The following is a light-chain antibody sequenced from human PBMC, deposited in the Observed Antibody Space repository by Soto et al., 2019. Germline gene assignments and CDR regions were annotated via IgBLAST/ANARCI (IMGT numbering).Light chain of an antibody. V-gene: IGLV2-14*01. CDR1: SSDVGGYNY. CDR2: DVS. CDR3: SSYTSSSTQV. Sequence: QLVLTQPASVSGSPGQSITISCTGTSSDVGGYNYVSWYQQHPGKAPKLMIYDVSNRPSGVSNRFSGSKSGNTASLTISGLQAEDEADYYCSSYTSSSTQVFGTGTKLPS. J-gene: IGLJ1*01.